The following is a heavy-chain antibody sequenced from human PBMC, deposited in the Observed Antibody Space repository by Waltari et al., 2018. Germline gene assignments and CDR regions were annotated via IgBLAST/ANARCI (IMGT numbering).Heavy chain of an antibody. J-gene: IGHJ6*03. D-gene: IGHD2-2*01. Sequence: QVQLVQSGAEVKKPGASVKVSCKASGYTFTGYYMHWVRQAPGQGLEWMGWINPNSGGTNYAQKFQGRVTMTRDTSISTAYMELSRLRSDDTAVYYCARVSGFVVVPAAIPYYYYYYMDVWGKGTTVTVSS. V-gene: IGHV1-2*02. CDR1: GYTFTGYY. CDR2: INPNSGGT. CDR3: ARVSGFVVVPAAIPYYYYYYMDV.